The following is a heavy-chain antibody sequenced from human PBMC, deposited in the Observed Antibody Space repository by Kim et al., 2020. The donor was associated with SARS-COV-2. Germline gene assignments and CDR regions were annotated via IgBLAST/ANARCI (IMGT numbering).Heavy chain of an antibody. CDR2: IYYTGNT. D-gene: IGHD1-26*01. J-gene: IGHJ4*02. CDR3: ARLFRGTYYFDY. CDR1: GGSISSSSYY. V-gene: IGHV4-39*01. Sequence: SETLSLTCTVSGGSISSSSYYWAWIRQPPGKGLEWIGNIYYTGNTYYNPSLKSRGTISVDTSKNQFSLNLSSVTAADTTFYYCARLFRGTYYFDYWGQGTLVTVSS.